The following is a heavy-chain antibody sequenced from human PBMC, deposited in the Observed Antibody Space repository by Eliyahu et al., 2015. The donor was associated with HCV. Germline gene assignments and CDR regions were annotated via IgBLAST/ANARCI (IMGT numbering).Heavy chain of an antibody. CDR1: GFTVXDYY. CDR2: MSQDGRT. J-gene: IGHJ6*02. CDR3: AKDLHYYGMDV. V-gene: IGHV3-66*02. Sequence: EVQLVESGGGLVQPGGSLRLSCAAXGFTVXDYYMIWVRPAPGRGLEGVAVMSQDGRTSYADSVKGRFTISRDNPKNTLYLQMNSLRAEDTAVYFCAKDLHYYGMDVWGPGTTVTVSS.